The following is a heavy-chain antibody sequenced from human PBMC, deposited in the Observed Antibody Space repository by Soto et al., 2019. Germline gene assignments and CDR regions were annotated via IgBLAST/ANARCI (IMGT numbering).Heavy chain of an antibody. J-gene: IGHJ6*02. V-gene: IGHV3-43*01. CDR1: GFTFDDYT. CDR2: ISWDGGST. CDR3: AKDSSPGERIYYGMDV. D-gene: IGHD3-10*01. Sequence: EVQLVESGGVVVQPGGSLRLSCAASGFTFDDYTMHWVRQAPGKGLEWVSLISWDGGSTYYADSVKGRFTISRDNSKNSLYLQMNSLRTEDTALYYCAKDSSPGERIYYGMDVWGQGTTVTVSS.